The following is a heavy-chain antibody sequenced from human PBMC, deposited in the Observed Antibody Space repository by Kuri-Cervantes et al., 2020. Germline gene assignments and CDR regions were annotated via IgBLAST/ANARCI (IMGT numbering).Heavy chain of an antibody. CDR1: GFMFDDYA. CDR3: AKGTGYDFDAYFDS. Sequence: GGSLRLSCVASGFMFDDYAMHWVRQYPGKGLEWVSGISWNTVTIGYADSVKGRFTISRDNAKNSVYLQVNNLRAEDTALYYCAKGTGYDFDAYFDSWGQGTPVTVSS. J-gene: IGHJ4*02. V-gene: IGHV3-9*01. CDR2: ISWNTVTI. D-gene: IGHD5-12*01.